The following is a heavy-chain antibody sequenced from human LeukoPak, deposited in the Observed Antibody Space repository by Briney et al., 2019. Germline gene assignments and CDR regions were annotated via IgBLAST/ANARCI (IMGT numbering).Heavy chain of an antibody. V-gene: IGHV3-48*03. Sequence: PGGSLRLSCAASGFTFSSYEMNWVRQAPGKGLEWVSYISSSGSTIYYADSVKGRFTISRDNAKNSLYLQMNSLRAEDTAVYYCARSYTTVTYDYGGQGTLVTVSS. CDR1: GFTFSSYE. D-gene: IGHD4-17*01. CDR2: ISSSGSTI. J-gene: IGHJ4*02. CDR3: ARSYTTVTYDY.